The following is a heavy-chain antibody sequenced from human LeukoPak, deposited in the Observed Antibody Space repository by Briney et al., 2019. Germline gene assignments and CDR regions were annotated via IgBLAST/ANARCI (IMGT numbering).Heavy chain of an antibody. Sequence: GGSLRLSCAASGFTFSSYEMNWVRQAPGKGLEWVSYISSSGSTIYYADSVKGRFTISRDNAKNSLYLQMNSLRAEDTAVYYCARDYSSGYYRSRRKTHFDYWGQGTLVTVSS. CDR2: ISSSGSTI. CDR3: ARDYSSGYYRSRRKTHFDY. J-gene: IGHJ4*02. D-gene: IGHD3-22*01. V-gene: IGHV3-48*03. CDR1: GFTFSSYE.